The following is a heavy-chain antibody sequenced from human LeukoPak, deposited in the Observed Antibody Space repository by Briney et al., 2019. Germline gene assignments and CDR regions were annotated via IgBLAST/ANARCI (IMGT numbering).Heavy chain of an antibody. J-gene: IGHJ5*02. CDR3: ARGIVVVVAATHHRFGP. Sequence: SETLSLTCAVYGGSFSGYYWSWIRQPPGKGLEWIGEINHSGSTNYNPSLKSRVTISVDTSKNQFSLKLSSVTAADTAVYYCARGIVVVVAATHHRFGPWGQGTLVTVSS. CDR2: INHSGST. V-gene: IGHV4-34*01. CDR1: GGSFSGYY. D-gene: IGHD2-15*01.